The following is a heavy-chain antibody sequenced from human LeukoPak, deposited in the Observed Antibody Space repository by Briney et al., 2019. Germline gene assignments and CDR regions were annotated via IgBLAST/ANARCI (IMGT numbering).Heavy chain of an antibody. CDR2: IYYSGST. D-gene: IGHD2-21*01. J-gene: IGHJ5*02. CDR1: GGSISSYY. CDR3: ARDAGGGDS. Sequence: PSETLSLTCTVSGGSISSYYWSWIRQPPGKGLEWIGYIYYSGSTNYNPSLKSRVTISVDTSKNQFSLTLSSVTAADTAVYYCARDAGGGDSWGQGTLVTVSS. V-gene: IGHV4-59*01.